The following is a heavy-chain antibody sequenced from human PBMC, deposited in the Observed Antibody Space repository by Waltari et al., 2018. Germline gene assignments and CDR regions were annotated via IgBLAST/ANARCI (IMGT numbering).Heavy chain of an antibody. Sequence: QVQLVESGGVVVQAGRSLRLSCAAPGFTVTSYAMQWVRPAPGHGDQGVAVISEHGSNKHYSDSVNSRFTISRDNSKNTLYLQMNSMRAEDTAVYYGAREVGSSGYYVPYYYYYMDVWGKGTTVTVSS. CDR2: ISEHGSNK. V-gene: IGHV3-30*01. J-gene: IGHJ6*03. D-gene: IGHD3-22*01. CDR3: AREVGSSGYYVPYYYYYMDV. CDR1: GFTVTSYA.